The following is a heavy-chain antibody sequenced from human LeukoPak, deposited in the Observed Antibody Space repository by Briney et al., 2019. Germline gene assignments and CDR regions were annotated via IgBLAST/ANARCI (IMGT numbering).Heavy chain of an antibody. CDR2: VYYSGGST. Sequence: SETLSLTCTVSGGSISSSSYYWGWLRQPPGKGLEWIGTVYYSGGSTWYNPSLKSRVTISVDTSKNQFSLKLSSVTAADTAMYYCARHPSMTTVVMDVWGKGTTVTVSS. J-gene: IGHJ6*04. V-gene: IGHV4-39*01. CDR3: ARHPSMTTVVMDV. D-gene: IGHD4-23*01. CDR1: GGSISSSSYY.